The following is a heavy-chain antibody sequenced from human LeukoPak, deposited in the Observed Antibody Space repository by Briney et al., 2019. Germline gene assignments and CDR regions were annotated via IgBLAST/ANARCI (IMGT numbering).Heavy chain of an antibody. D-gene: IGHD3-10*01. J-gene: IGHJ4*02. CDR1: GFTFTSSA. CDR2: IVVGSGNT. CDR3: ARDHFRITMVRGVIPSHY. Sequence: SVKVSCKASGFTFTSSAVQWVRQARGQRLEWIGWIVVGSGNTNYAQKFQERVTITRDMSTSTAYMELSSLRSEDTAVYYCARDHFRITMVRGVIPSHYWGQGTLVTVSS. V-gene: IGHV1-58*01.